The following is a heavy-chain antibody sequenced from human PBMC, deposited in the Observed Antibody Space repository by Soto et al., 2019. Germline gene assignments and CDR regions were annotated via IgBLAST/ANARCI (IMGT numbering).Heavy chain of an antibody. CDR2: VNPGNHNT. J-gene: IGHJ4*02. CDR3: ARVRFGDPFDY. CDR1: GYRFPSYG. D-gene: IGHD3-10*01. V-gene: IGHV1-18*01. Sequence: GASVKVSCKVSGYRFPSYGINWVRQAPGQGLEWVGWVNPGNHNTSYAQNFQHRVPLTTDTSTNTAFLELRGLRSDGTAVYYCARVRFGDPFDYWGQGTLVTVSS.